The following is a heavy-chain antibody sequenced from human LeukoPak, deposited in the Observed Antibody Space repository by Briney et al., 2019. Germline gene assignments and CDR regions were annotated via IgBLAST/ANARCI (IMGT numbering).Heavy chain of an antibody. D-gene: IGHD6-13*01. CDR1: GYSISSGYY. Sequence: SETLSLTCTVSGYSISSGYYWGCIRQPPGKGLEWIGSIYQSGSTYYNPALKSRVTISVDTSKNQFSLKLSSVTAADTAVYYCARGGYSTTWERLDPWGQGTLVTVSS. CDR2: IYQSGST. V-gene: IGHV4-38-2*02. J-gene: IGHJ5*02. CDR3: ARGGYSTTWERLDP.